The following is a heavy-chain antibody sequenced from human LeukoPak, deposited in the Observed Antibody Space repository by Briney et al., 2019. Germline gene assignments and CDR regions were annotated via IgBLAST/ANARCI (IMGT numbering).Heavy chain of an antibody. CDR3: AGTEYSSSPQTPYYFDY. CDR2: IYHSGST. V-gene: IGHV4-30-2*01. J-gene: IGHJ4*02. CDR1: GGSFSGYY. Sequence: SETLSLTCAVYGGSFSGYYWSWIRQPPGKGLEWIGYIYHSGSTYYNPSLKSRVTISVDRSKNQFSLKLSSVTAADTAVYYCAGTEYSSSPQTPYYFDYWGQGTLVTVSS. D-gene: IGHD6-6*01.